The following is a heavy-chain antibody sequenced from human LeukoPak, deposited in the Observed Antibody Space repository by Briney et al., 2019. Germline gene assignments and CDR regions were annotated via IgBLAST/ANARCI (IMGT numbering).Heavy chain of an antibody. V-gene: IGHV4-34*01. Sequence: PSETLSLTCTVSGGSISSYYWSWIRQPPGKGLEWIGEINHSGSTNYNPSLKSRVTISVDTSKNQFSLKLSSVTAADTAVYYCARSSVAFPRLFDYWGRGTLVTVFS. CDR2: INHSGST. J-gene: IGHJ4*02. CDR3: ARSSVAFPRLFDY. CDR1: GGSISSYY. D-gene: IGHD6-19*01.